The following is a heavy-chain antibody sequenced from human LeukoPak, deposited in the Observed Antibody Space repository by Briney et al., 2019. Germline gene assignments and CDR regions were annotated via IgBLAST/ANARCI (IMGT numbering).Heavy chain of an antibody. D-gene: IGHD5-12*01. CDR1: GFTFSSYW. Sequence: GGSLRLSCAASGFTFSSYWMHWVRQAPGKGLEWVSSISSGSSYIYYADSVKGRFTISRDNAKNSLYLQMNSLRAEDTAVYYCARVRGYSGYDSGRYYYYNYMDVWGKGTTVTVSS. V-gene: IGHV3-21*01. CDR3: ARVRGYSGYDSGRYYYYNYMDV. J-gene: IGHJ6*03. CDR2: ISSGSSYI.